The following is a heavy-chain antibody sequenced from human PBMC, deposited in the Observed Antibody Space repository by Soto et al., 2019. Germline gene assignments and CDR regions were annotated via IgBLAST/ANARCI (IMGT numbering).Heavy chain of an antibody. CDR3: ARDFGHGYYLDY. CDR2: ITDSSDTV. V-gene: IGHV3-48*02. CDR1: GFTFSSYA. D-gene: IGHD3-3*01. J-gene: IGHJ4*02. Sequence: PVGSLRLSCAASGFTFSSYAMHWVRQAPGKGLEWVSYITDSSDTVHYADSVRGRFTISRDNAESSLYLQMNSLRDEDTAVYFCARDFGHGYYLDYWGRGTLVTVSS.